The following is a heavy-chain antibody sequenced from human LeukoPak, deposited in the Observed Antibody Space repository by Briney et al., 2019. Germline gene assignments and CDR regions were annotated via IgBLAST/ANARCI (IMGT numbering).Heavy chain of an antibody. D-gene: IGHD3-3*01. CDR3: AKGLGYDFWSGPDWFDP. Sequence: GGSLRLSCAASGFTFSSFAMSWVRQAPGKGLGWVSLISGSGGSTYYADSVKGRFTISRDNSKDTLYLQMSSLRAEDTAVYYCAKGLGYDFWSGPDWFDPGGQGPLVTVPS. CDR1: GFTFSSFA. J-gene: IGHJ5*02. V-gene: IGHV3-23*01. CDR2: ISGSGGST.